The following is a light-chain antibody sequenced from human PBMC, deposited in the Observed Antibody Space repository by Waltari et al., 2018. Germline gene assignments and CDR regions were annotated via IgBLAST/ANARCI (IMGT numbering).Light chain of an antibody. V-gene: IGKV3-11*01. Sequence: PGERATLSCRASETVFNYVAWYQQRPGQAPRLLIYDASNRATGIPARFSGSGSGTDFALIISSLEPEDSALYYCQQRLTWPLTFGGGTKVEIK. J-gene: IGKJ4*01. CDR1: ETVFNY. CDR3: QQRLTWPLT. CDR2: DAS.